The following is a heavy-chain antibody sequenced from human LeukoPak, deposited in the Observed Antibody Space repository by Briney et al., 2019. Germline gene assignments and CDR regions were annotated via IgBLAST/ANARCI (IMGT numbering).Heavy chain of an antibody. CDR1: GFTFSSYE. Sequence: PGGSLRLSCAASGFTFSSYEMNWVRQAPGKGLEWVSYIGSSGSTIYYADSVKGRFTISRDNAKNSLYLQMNSLRAEDTAVYYCARDVALYYDNDAFDIWGQGTMVTVSS. V-gene: IGHV3-48*03. CDR2: IGSSGSTI. J-gene: IGHJ3*02. D-gene: IGHD3-22*01. CDR3: ARDVALYYDNDAFDI.